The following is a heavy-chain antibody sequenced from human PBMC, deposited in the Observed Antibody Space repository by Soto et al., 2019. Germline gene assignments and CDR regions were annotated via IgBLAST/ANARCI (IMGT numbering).Heavy chain of an antibody. V-gene: IGHV4-4*07. D-gene: IGHD6-13*01. CDR2: IYSTGTT. J-gene: IGHJ2*01. Sequence: SETLSLTCKVSGTSVRHFYWSWIRQSAGKGLEWIGRIYSTGTTNFNPSLKSRLTLSMDMSKNQASLNLTSVTAADTAVYYCVRDRADFSSTYYHYFSVWGRGTLVTVSS. CDR3: VRDRADFSSTYYHYFSV. CDR1: GTSVRHFY.